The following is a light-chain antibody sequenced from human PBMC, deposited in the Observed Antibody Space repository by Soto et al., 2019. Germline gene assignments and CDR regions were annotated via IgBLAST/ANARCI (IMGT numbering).Light chain of an antibody. CDR1: SSDVGSYNY. V-gene: IGLV2-14*01. CDR2: EVS. CDR3: SSYTRISPRV. Sequence: QSALTQPASVSGSPGQSITISCTGTSSDVGSYNYVSWYQQHPGKAPKLMIYEVSNRPSGVSNRFSASKSGNTASLTISGLQAEDEANYYCSSYTRISPRVFGGGTKLTVL. J-gene: IGLJ3*02.